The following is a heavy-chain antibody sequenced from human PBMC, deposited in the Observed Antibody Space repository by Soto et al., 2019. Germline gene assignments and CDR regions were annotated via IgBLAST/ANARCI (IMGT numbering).Heavy chain of an antibody. Sequence: ASVKVSCTASGYTFTSYGISWVRQAPGQGLEWMGWISAYNGNTNYAQKLQGRVTMTTDTSTSTAYMELRSLRSDDTAVYYCARDPWSLTAGTTRLNWFDPWGQGTLVTVSS. CDR2: ISAYNGNT. J-gene: IGHJ5*02. D-gene: IGHD1-7*01. CDR1: GYTFTSYG. V-gene: IGHV1-18*04. CDR3: ARDPWSLTAGTTRLNWFDP.